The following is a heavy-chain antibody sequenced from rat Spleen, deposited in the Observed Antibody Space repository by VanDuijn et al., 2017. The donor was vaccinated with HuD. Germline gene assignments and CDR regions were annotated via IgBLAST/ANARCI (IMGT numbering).Heavy chain of an antibody. Sequence: QVQLRESGPGLVQPSQTLSLTCTVSGLSLPSNSVSWIRQPPGKGLEWMAVIWRNGGTDYNSAIKSRLSISRDTSKSQVFLKMNSLQTEDTAMYFCVRGSAYFDYWGQGVMVTVSS. V-gene: IGHV2-47*01. CDR1: GLSLPSNS. J-gene: IGHJ2*01. CDR3: VRGSAYFDY. CDR2: IWRNGGT. D-gene: IGHD3-2*01.